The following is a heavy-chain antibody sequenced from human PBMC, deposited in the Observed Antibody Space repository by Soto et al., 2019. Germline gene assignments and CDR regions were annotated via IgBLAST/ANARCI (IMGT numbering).Heavy chain of an antibody. CDR3: ARLYYYDSSGYSRASWYYYYGMDV. CDR1: GGSFSGYY. Sequence: PSETLSLTCAVYGGSFSGYYWSWIRQPPGKGLEWIGSIYYSGSTYYNPSLKSRVTISVDTSKNQFSLKLSSVTAADTAVYYCARLYYYDSSGYSRASWYYYYGMDVWGQGTTVTVSS. V-gene: IGHV4-34*01. J-gene: IGHJ6*02. CDR2: IYYSGST. D-gene: IGHD3-22*01.